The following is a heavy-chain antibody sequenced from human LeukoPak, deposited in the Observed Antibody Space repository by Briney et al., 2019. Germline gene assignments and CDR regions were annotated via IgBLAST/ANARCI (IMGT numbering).Heavy chain of an antibody. CDR2: INSDGSEG. V-gene: IGHV3-7*01. CDR1: GFTFSGFW. J-gene: IGHJ4*02. CDR3: AKDRRDSSGPFDY. Sequence: GGSLRLSCAVSGFTFSGFWMSWSRQAPGKGLEWVASINSDGSEGYYADVVKGRFTISRDNAKNSLYLQMNSLRAEDTAVYYCAKDRRDSSGPFDYWGQGTLVTVSS. D-gene: IGHD6-19*01.